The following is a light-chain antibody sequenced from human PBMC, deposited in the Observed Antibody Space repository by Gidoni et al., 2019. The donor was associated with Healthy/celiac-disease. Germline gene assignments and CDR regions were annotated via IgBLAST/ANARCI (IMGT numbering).Light chain of an antibody. CDR2: GAS. CDR3: QQYNNWLYT. CDR1: QSVSSN. J-gene: IGKJ2*01. V-gene: IGKV3-15*01. Sequence: IFITQSPAPLSVSPGERATLSCRASQSVSSNLAWYQQKPGQAPRLLIYGASTRATGIPARFSGSGSGTEFTLTISSLQSEDFAVYYCQQYNNWLYTFGQGTKLEIK.